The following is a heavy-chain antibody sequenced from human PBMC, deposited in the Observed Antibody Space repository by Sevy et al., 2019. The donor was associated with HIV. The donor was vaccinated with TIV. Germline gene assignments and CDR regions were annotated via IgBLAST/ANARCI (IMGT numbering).Heavy chain of an antibody. V-gene: IGHV1-18*01. CDR3: ARVGRLSGLTRLAHYYYYYYMDV. J-gene: IGHJ6*03. D-gene: IGHD6-19*01. CDR1: GYTFTSYG. Sequence: ASVKVSCKASGYTFTSYGISWVRQAPGQGLEWMGWISAYNGNTNYAQMLQGRVTMTTDTSTSTAYMELRSLRSDDTAVYYCARVGRLSGLTRLAHYYYYYYMDVWGKGTTVTVSS. CDR2: ISAYNGNT.